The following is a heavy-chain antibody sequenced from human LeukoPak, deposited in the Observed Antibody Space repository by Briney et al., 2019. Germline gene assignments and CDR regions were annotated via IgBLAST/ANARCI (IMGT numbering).Heavy chain of an antibody. CDR1: GGSISSSSYY. CDR3: ARGDGYNRHIDY. D-gene: IGHD5-24*01. J-gene: IGHJ4*02. V-gene: IGHV4-39*07. CDR2: IYYSGST. Sequence: PSETLSLTCTVSGGSISSSSYYWGWIRQPPGKGLEWIGSIYYSGSTYYNPSLKSRVTISVDTSKNQFSLKLSSVTAADTAVYYCARGDGYNRHIDYWGQGTLVTVSS.